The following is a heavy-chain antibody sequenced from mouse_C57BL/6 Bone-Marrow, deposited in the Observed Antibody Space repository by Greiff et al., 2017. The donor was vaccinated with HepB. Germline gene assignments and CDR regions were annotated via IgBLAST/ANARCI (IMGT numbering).Heavy chain of an antibody. CDR3: ARASYYSNYDYAMDY. D-gene: IGHD2-5*01. Sequence: EVQGMESGGGLVKPGGSLKLSCAASGFTFSDYGMHWVRQAPEKGLEWVAYISSGSSTIYYADTVKGRFTISRDNAKNTLFLQMTSLRSEDTAMYYCARASYYSNYDYAMDYWGQGTSVTVSS. CDR2: ISSGSSTI. J-gene: IGHJ4*01. CDR1: GFTFSDYG. V-gene: IGHV5-17*01.